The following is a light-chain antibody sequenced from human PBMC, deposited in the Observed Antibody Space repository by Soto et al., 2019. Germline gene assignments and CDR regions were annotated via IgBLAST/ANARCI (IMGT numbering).Light chain of an antibody. CDR2: GAS. CDR1: QDISTN. V-gene: IGKV3-15*01. Sequence: EIVMTQSPATLSVSPGERATLSCRASQDISTNLALYQQKPGQAPRLLIYGASTRATGIPARFSGSGSGTEFTLTISSLQSEDFAVYYCQQYDNWLRTFGQGTKVEIK. J-gene: IGKJ1*01. CDR3: QQYDNWLRT.